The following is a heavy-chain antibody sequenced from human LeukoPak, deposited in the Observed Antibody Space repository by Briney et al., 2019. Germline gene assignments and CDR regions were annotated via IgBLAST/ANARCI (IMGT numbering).Heavy chain of an antibody. D-gene: IGHD3-10*01. CDR1: GFTVSSNY. CDR2: IYSGGST. J-gene: IGHJ5*02. V-gene: IGHV3-53*05. Sequence: PGGSLRLSCAASGFTVSSNYMSWVRQAPGKGLEWVSVIYSGGSTYYADSVKGRFTISRDNSKNTLYLQMNSLRAEDTAVYYCAKARPYYYGSGSYYPNWFDPWGQGTLVTVSS. CDR3: AKARPYYYGSGSYYPNWFDP.